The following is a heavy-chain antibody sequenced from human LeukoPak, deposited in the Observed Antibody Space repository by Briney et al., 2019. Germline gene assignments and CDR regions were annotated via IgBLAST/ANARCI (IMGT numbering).Heavy chain of an antibody. Sequence: GGSLRLSCAASGFTFSSYGMNWVRQAPGKGLEWVSSISRSSSYIYYADSVKGRFTISRDNAKNSLYLQMNSLRAEDTAVYYCARDRYSGNYPTDAFDIWGQGTMVTVSS. CDR2: ISRSSSYI. CDR3: ARDRYSGNYPTDAFDI. J-gene: IGHJ3*02. CDR1: GFTFSSYG. D-gene: IGHD1-26*01. V-gene: IGHV3-21*01.